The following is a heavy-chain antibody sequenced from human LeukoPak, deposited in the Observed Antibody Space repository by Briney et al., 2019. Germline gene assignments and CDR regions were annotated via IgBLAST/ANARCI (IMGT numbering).Heavy chain of an antibody. J-gene: IGHJ4*02. CDR3: ARTTMVRGVIIDQFDY. Sequence: GGSLRLSCAASGFTFSSYWMSRVRQAPGKGLEWVTNIKQDGSEKYYVDSVKGRFTISRDNAKNSLYLQMNSLRAEDTAVYYCARTTMVRGVIIDQFDYWGQGTLVTVSS. D-gene: IGHD3-10*01. CDR2: IKQDGSEK. V-gene: IGHV3-7*01. CDR1: GFTFSSYW.